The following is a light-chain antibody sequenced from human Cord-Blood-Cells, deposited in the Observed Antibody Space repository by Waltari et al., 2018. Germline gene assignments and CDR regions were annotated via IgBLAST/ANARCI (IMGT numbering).Light chain of an antibody. CDR2: AAS. Sequence: DIQLTQSPSTLSASVGDRVTITCRASQSISNYLNWYQQKPGKAPKHLIYAASSLQSGVPSRFSGSGSGTDFTLTISSLQPEDFATYYCQQSYSIPLTFGGGTKVELK. CDR1: QSISNY. V-gene: IGKV1-39*01. J-gene: IGKJ4*01. CDR3: QQSYSIPLT.